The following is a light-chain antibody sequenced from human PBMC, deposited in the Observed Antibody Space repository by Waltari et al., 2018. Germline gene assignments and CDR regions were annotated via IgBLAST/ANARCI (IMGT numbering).Light chain of an antibody. CDR1: SSNIGGGYD. CDR2: ANT. Sequence: QSVLTQPPSVSGAPGQSVTISCTGTSSNIGGGYDAHWYQHVPGTAPKLLIFANTMRPSGVPDRFSASKSGASASLAISGLQTEDEADYYCQSYDSSLIGYVFGKGTKVTVL. V-gene: IGLV1-40*01. CDR3: QSYDSSLIGYV. J-gene: IGLJ1*01.